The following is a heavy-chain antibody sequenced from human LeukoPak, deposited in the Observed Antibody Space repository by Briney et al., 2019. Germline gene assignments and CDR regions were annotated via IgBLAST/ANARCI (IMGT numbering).Heavy chain of an antibody. D-gene: IGHD3-3*01. CDR2: IHYSGST. CDR1: GGSLSSYY. CDR3: ARRRYDFWSGYPLHYYYYYMDV. Sequence: SETLSLTCTVSGGSLSSYYWSWIRQPPGKGLEWIGYIHYSGSTNYNPSLKSRVTVSVDTSKHQFSLKLSSVTAADTAVYYCARRRYDFWSGYPLHYYYYYMDVWGKGTTVTVSS. J-gene: IGHJ6*03. V-gene: IGHV4-59*08.